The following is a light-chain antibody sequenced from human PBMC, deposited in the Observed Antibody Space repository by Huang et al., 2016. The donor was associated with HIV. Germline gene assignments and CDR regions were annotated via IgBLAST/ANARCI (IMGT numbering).Light chain of an antibody. CDR1: QSVSSN. CDR3: HQYNNWPPWT. CDR2: GAA. J-gene: IGKJ1*01. Sequence: EIVMTQSPATLSVSPGERATLSCRASQSVSSNLAWYQQKPGQAPRLLLYGAATRAPGIPARFSGSGSGTEFTLTISSLQSEDFAVYYCHQYNNWPPWTFGQGTKVEIK. V-gene: IGKV3-15*01.